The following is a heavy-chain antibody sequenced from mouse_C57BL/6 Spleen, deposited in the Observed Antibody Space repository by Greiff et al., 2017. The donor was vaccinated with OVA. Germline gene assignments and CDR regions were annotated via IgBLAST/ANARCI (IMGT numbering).Heavy chain of an antibody. Sequence: QVQLQQSGAELVRPGTSVKLSCKASGYTFTSYWMHWVKQRPGQGLEWIGVIDPSDSYTNYNQKFKGKATLTVDTYSRTVYMQLSSLTSEDSAVYYCARSYYYGSSGYWGQGTTLTVSS. D-gene: IGHD1-1*01. CDR3: ARSYYYGSSGY. CDR1: GYTFTSYW. V-gene: IGHV1-59*01. CDR2: IDPSDSYT. J-gene: IGHJ2*01.